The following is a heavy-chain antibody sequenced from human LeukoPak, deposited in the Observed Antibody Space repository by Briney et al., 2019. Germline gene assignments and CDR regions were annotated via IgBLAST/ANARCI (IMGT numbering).Heavy chain of an antibody. CDR3: ARHNPLSVYYGSGIYDY. V-gene: IGHV4-59*08. CDR2: IYYSGST. Sequence: SETLSLTCTVSGGSISSYYWSWIRQPPGKGLEWIGCIYYSGSTNYNPSLKSRVTISVDTSKNQFSLKLSSVTAADTAVYYCARHNPLSVYYGSGIYDYWGQGTLVTVSS. CDR1: GGSISSYY. J-gene: IGHJ4*02. D-gene: IGHD3-10*01.